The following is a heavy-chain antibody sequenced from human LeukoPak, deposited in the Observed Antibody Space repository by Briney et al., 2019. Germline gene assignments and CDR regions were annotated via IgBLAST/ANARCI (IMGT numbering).Heavy chain of an antibody. D-gene: IGHD3-10*01. Sequence: GGSLRPSCAASGFTSSNAWMTWVREAPGKGLDWVGRIKSKTDGGTTDYAAPVNGRFTISRDDSTNTLYLQMNSLKTEDTAVYYCTTDWYRSGRHWGQGTLVTVSS. CDR3: TTDWYRSGRH. J-gene: IGHJ4*02. CDR1: GFTSSNAW. CDR2: IKSKTDGGTT. V-gene: IGHV3-15*01.